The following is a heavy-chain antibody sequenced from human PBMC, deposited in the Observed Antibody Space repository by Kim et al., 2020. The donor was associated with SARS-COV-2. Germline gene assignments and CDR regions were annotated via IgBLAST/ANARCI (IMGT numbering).Heavy chain of an antibody. Sequence: SETLSLTCTVSGGSISSYYWSWIRQPAGKGLEWIGRIYTSGSTNYNPSLKSRVTMSVDTSKNQFSLKLSSVTAADTAGYYCARENAVLLWFGELLSPSGYYYYGMDVWGQGTTVTVSS. CDR1: GGSISSYY. CDR2: IYTSGST. D-gene: IGHD3-10*01. V-gene: IGHV4-4*07. J-gene: IGHJ6*02. CDR3: ARENAVLLWFGELLSPSGYYYYGMDV.